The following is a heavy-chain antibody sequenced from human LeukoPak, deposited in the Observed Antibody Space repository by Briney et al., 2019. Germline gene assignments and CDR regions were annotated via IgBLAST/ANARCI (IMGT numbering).Heavy chain of an antibody. D-gene: IGHD3-3*01. CDR3: ARSYYDFWSGYYAEGFQAIDY. V-gene: IGHV4-34*01. J-gene: IGHJ4*02. CDR2: INHDGST. Sequence: SETLSLTCAVYGGSFSGYYWSWIRQPPGKGLEWIGEINHDGSTKYNPSLKSRVTISRDTSKNQFSLKLSSVTAADTAVYYCARSYYDFWSGYYAEGFQAIDYWGQGTLVTVSS. CDR1: GGSFSGYY.